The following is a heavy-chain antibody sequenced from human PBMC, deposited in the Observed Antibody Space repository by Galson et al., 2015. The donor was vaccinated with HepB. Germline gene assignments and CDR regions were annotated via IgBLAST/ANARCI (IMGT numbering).Heavy chain of an antibody. Sequence: CAISGDRVSSNSAVWNWIRQSPSRGLEWLGRTYYRSRWYNDYAASVKSRISINADTSKNQVSLQLNSVTPDDTAVYYCTYGVDVWGQGTRVTVS. CDR3: TYGVDV. V-gene: IGHV6-1*01. CDR2: TYYRSRWYN. CDR1: GDRVSSNSAV. J-gene: IGHJ6*02.